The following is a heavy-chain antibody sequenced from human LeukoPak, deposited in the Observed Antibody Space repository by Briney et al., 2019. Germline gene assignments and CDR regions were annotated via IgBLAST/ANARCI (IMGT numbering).Heavy chain of an antibody. CDR2: IIPIFGTA. V-gene: IGHV1-69*13. Sequence: SVKVSCKASGGTFSSYAISWVRQAPGQGLEWMGGIIPIFGTANYAQKFQGRVTITAGESTSTASMELSRLRSEDTAVYYCARGGYSGYDDGFGFDYWGQGTLVTVSS. CDR3: ARGGYSGYDDGFGFDY. J-gene: IGHJ4*02. D-gene: IGHD5-12*01. CDR1: GGTFSSYA.